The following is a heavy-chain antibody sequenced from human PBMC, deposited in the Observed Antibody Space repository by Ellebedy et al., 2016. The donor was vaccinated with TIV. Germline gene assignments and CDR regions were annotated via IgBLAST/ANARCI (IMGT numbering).Heavy chain of an antibody. D-gene: IGHD6-19*01. CDR3: ASDGAVAGYGWFDP. CDR1: GFTFSSYW. CDR2: IKQDGSEK. V-gene: IGHV3-7*03. Sequence: GGSLRLSXAASGFTFSSYWMSWVRQAPGKGLEWVANIKQDGSEKYYVDSVKGRFTISRDNAKNSLYLQMNSLRAEDTAVYYCASDGAVAGYGWFDPWGQGTLVTVSS. J-gene: IGHJ5*02.